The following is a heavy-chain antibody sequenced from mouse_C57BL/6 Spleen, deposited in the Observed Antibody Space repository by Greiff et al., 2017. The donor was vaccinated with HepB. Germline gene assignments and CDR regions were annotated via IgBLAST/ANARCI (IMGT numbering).Heavy chain of an antibody. CDR2: IDPEDGET. D-gene: IGHD1-1*01. CDR1: GFNIKDYY. Sequence: EVKLMESGAELVKPGASVKLSCTASGFNIKDYYMHWVKQRTEQGLEWIGRIDPEDGETKYAPKFQGKATITADTSSNTAYLQLSSLTSEDTAVYYCARITTVVADCDYWGQGTTLTVSS. CDR3: ARITTVVADCDY. J-gene: IGHJ2*01. V-gene: IGHV14-2*01.